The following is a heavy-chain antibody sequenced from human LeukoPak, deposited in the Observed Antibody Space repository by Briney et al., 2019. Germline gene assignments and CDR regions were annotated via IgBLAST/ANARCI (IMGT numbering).Heavy chain of an antibody. V-gene: IGHV3-30*18. Sequence: GGSLRLSCAASGFIFSSYGMHWVRQAPGKGLEWVAVISYDGSNKYYADSVKGRFTISRDNSKNTLYLQMNSLRAEDTAVYYCAKDRRFLEAWGQGTLVTVSS. J-gene: IGHJ5*02. CDR2: ISYDGSNK. CDR1: GFIFSSYG. CDR3: AKDRRFLEA. D-gene: IGHD3-3*01.